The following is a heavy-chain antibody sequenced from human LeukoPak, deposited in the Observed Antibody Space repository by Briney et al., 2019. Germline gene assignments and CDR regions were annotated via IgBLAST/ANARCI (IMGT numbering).Heavy chain of an antibody. V-gene: IGHV1-18*04. Sequence: ASVKVSCKASGYTFNGFYLHWVRQAPGQGLEWMGWISAYNGNTNYAQKLQGRVTMTTDTSTSTAYMELRSLRSDDTAVYYCARDRGYSGTNPTFDLWGRGTLVTVSS. CDR3: ARDRGYSGTNPTFDL. CDR2: ISAYNGNT. D-gene: IGHD5-12*01. J-gene: IGHJ2*01. CDR1: GYTFNGFY.